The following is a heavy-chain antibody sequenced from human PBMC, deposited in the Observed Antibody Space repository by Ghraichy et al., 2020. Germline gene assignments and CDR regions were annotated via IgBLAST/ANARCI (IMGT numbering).Heavy chain of an antibody. V-gene: IGHV3-48*01. J-gene: IGHJ5*02. Sequence: GESLNISCAASGFTFSSYSMNWVRQAPGKGLEWVSYISSSSSTIYYADSVKGRFTISRDNAKNSLYLQMNSLRAEDTAVYYCARVPQPDIVVVTATNWFDPWGQGTLVTVSS. CDR2: ISSSSSTI. D-gene: IGHD2-21*02. CDR1: GFTFSSYS. CDR3: ARVPQPDIVVVTATNWFDP.